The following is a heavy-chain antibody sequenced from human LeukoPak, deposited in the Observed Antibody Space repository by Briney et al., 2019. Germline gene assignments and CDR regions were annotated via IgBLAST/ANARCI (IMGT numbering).Heavy chain of an antibody. CDR2: IDQSGST. CDR1: GGSFSGYY. J-gene: IGHJ4*02. D-gene: IGHD1-1*01. CDR3: ASSNGGILNY. V-gene: IGHV4-34*01. Sequence: PSETLSLTCAGYGGSFSGYYLSWIRQSPGKGLEWIGEIDQSGSTSYNPSLKSRVTFSVDTSKNQFSLKLTSVTAADTAVYYCASSNGGILNYWGQGTLVIVPS.